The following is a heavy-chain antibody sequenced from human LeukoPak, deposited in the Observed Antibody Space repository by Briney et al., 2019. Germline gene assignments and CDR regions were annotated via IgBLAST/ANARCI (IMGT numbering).Heavy chain of an antibody. Sequence: SETLSLTCTVSGGSISSYYWSWIRQPPGRGLEWIGYIYYSGSTNYNPSLKSRVTISVDTSKNQFSLKLSSVTAADTAVYYCARARTVYGEYYFDYWGQGTLVTVSS. V-gene: IGHV4-59*01. CDR1: GGSISSYY. J-gene: IGHJ4*02. CDR2: IYYSGST. CDR3: ARARTVYGEYYFDY. D-gene: IGHD3-10*01.